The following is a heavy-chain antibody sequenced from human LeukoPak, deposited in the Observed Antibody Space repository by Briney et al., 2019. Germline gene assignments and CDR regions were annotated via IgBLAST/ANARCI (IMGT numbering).Heavy chain of an antibody. J-gene: IGHJ5*02. Sequence: GRSLRLSCSASGFTFSSYGMHWVRQAPGKGLEWVAVIWYDGSNKYYADSVKGRFTISRDNSKNTLYLQMNSLRAEDTAVYYCARRSTLTYYDFWSGYYADHNWFDPWGQGTLVTVSS. CDR1: GFTFSSYG. V-gene: IGHV3-33*01. D-gene: IGHD3-3*01. CDR2: IWYDGSNK. CDR3: ARRSTLTYYDFWSGYYADHNWFDP.